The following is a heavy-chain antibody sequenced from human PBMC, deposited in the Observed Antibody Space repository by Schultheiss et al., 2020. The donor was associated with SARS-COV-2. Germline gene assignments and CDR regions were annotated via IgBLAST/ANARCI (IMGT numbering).Heavy chain of an antibody. J-gene: IGHJ6*03. CDR1: GGSISSSSYY. Sequence: SETLSLTCTVSGGSISSSSYYWGWIRQPPGKGLEWIGEINHSGSTNYNPSIKSRVTISVDTSKNQFSLKLSSVTAADTAVYYCARSTIFGVVIDSNYYMDVWGKGTTVTVSS. CDR3: ARSTIFGVVIDSNYYMDV. CDR2: INHSGST. D-gene: IGHD3-3*01. V-gene: IGHV4-39*07.